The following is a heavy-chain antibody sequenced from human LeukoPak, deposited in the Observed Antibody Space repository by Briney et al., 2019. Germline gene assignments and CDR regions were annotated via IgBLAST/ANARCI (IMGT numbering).Heavy chain of an antibody. CDR2: ISWNSGSI. D-gene: IGHD1-1*01. V-gene: IGHV3-9*01. CDR3: AKDRTGTDYDAFDI. J-gene: IGHJ3*02. Sequence: GGSLRLSCAASGFAFDDYAMHWARQAPGKGLEWVSGISWNSGSIGYADSVEGRFTISRDNAKNSLYLQMNSLRAEDTALYYCAKDRTGTDYDAFDIWGQGTMVTVSS. CDR1: GFAFDDYA.